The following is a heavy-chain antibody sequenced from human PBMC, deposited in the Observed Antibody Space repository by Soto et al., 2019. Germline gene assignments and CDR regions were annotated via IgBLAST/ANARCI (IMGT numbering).Heavy chain of an antibody. Sequence: QVQLVESGGGVVQPGRSLRLSCAASGFTFSSYAMHWVRQAPGKGLEWVAVISYDGSNKYYADSVKGRFTISRDNSKNPLYLQMNSLRAEDTAVYDCASLVGANTLYGFDYWGQGTLVTVSS. J-gene: IGHJ4*02. CDR3: ASLVGANTLYGFDY. CDR2: ISYDGSNK. CDR1: GFTFSSYA. D-gene: IGHD1-26*01. V-gene: IGHV3-30-3*01.